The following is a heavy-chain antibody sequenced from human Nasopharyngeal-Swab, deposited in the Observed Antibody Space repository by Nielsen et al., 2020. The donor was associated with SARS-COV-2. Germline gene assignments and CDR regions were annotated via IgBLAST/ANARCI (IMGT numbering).Heavy chain of an antibody. CDR3: ARDGDYYGSGSYYPRYYGMDV. D-gene: IGHD3-10*01. CDR2: ISSSSSSYI. V-gene: IGHV3-21*01. Sequence: WIRQPPGKGLEWVSSISSSSSSYIYYADSVKGRFTISRDNAENSLYLQMNSLRAEDTAVYYCARDGDYYGSGSYYPRYYGMDVWGQGTTVTVSS. J-gene: IGHJ6*02.